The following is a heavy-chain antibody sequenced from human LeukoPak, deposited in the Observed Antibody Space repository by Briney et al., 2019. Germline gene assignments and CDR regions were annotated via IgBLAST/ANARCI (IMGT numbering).Heavy chain of an antibody. CDR2: FDPEDGET. CDR1: GYTLTELS. D-gene: IGHD5-18*01. V-gene: IGHV1-24*01. J-gene: IGHJ4*02. CDR3: ATDGDRYGYELDY. Sequence: ASVTVSCKVSGYTLTELSMHWVRQAPGKGLEWMGGFDPEDGETVNAQKFQGRVTMTEETSTDTAYMELSSLRSEDTAVYYCATDGDRYGYELDYWGQGTLVTVSS.